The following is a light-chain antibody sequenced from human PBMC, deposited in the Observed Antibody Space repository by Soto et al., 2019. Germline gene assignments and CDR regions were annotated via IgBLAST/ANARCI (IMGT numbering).Light chain of an antibody. J-gene: IGLJ3*02. V-gene: IGLV2-11*01. CDR2: DVS. CDR3: CSYAGSYTVV. CDR1: SSDVGAYNY. Sequence: QSVLTQPRSVSGSPGQSVTISCTGTSSDVGAYNYVSWYQQHPGKVPKLMIYDVSRRPSGVPDRFSGSKSGNTASLTISGLQADDEADSYCCSYAGSYTVVFGGGTKLTVL.